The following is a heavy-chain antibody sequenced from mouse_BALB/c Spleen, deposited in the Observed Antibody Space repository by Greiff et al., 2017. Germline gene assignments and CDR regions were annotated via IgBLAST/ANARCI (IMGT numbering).Heavy chain of an antibody. Sequence: VQLQESGPGLVEPSQSLSITCTVSGFSLTSYGVHWVRQPPGKGLEWLGVIWAGGSTNYNSALMSRLSISKDNSKSQVFLKMNSLQTDDTAMYYCARPSYDDHLGLFAYWGQGTLVTVSA. D-gene: IGHD2-3*01. CDR1: GFSLTSYG. CDR3: ARPSYDDHLGLFAY. J-gene: IGHJ3*01. CDR2: IWAGGST. V-gene: IGHV2-9*02.